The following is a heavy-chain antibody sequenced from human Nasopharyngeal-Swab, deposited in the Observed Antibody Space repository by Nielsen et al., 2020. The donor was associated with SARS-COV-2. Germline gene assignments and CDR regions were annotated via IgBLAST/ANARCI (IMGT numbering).Heavy chain of an antibody. Sequence: GESLKISCAASGFTFSNYAMSWVRQAPGKGLEWVSSISGSVGSTYYADSVKGRFTISRDNSKNTLSLQMNSLRAEDTAVYYCAKDGEEQQLVRYFQHWGQGTLVTVSS. CDR1: GFTFSNYA. CDR3: AKDGEEQQLVRYFQH. D-gene: IGHD6-13*01. J-gene: IGHJ1*01. V-gene: IGHV3-23*01. CDR2: ISGSVGST.